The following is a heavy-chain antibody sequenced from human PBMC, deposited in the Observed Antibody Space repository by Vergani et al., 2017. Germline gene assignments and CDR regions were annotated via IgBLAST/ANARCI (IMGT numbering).Heavy chain of an antibody. Sequence: EVQLVESGGGLVKPGGSLRLSCAASGFNFSSYSMHWVRQSPGTGLEWVSSISSSSSYIYYADSVKGRFTISRDNAKNSLYLQMNSLRAEDTAVYYCARESVASPFDYWGQGTLVTVSS. J-gene: IGHJ4*02. CDR2: ISSSSSYI. CDR3: ARESVASPFDY. CDR1: GFNFSSYS. D-gene: IGHD6-19*01. V-gene: IGHV3-21*01.